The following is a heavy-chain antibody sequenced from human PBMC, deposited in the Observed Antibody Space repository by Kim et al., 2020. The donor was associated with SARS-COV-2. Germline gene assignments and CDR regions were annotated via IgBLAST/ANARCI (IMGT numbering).Heavy chain of an antibody. CDR1: GCTCRDVW. CDR2: IKRGGSDT. Sequence: GGSLRLSCEASGCTCRDVWRNWVRQGPGKGLVWVARIKRGGSDTHYAYCGKGRCTISRDNATNTRHQQLNSLGVEDTAIYYCSRGSFQQGFDPWGQGTLGTLTS. CDR3: SRGSFQQGFDP. J-gene: IGHJ5*02. V-gene: IGHV3-74*01. D-gene: IGHD6-13*01.